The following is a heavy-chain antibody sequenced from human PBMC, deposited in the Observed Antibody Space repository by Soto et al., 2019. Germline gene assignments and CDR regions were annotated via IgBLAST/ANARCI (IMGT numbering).Heavy chain of an antibody. CDR3: TTGLSSGYYNFDY. CDR2: IKSKTDGGTT. Sequence: GGSLRLSCAACGFTFSNAWMNWVRQAPGKGLEWVGRIKSKTDGGTTDYAAPVKGRFTISRDDSKNTLYLQMNSLKTEDTAVYYCTTGLSSGYYNFDYWGQGTPVTVSS. CDR1: GFTFSNAW. D-gene: IGHD3-22*01. J-gene: IGHJ4*02. V-gene: IGHV3-15*01.